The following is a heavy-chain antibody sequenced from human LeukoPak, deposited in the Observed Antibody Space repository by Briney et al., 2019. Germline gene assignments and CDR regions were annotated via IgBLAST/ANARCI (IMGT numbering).Heavy chain of an antibody. V-gene: IGHV4-39*07. Sequence: TFTSYWMNWVRQPPGKGLEWIGSIYYSGSTYYNPSLKSRVTISVDTSKNQFSLKLSSVTAADTAVYYCASYGDYDAFDIWGQGTMVTVSS. J-gene: IGHJ3*02. D-gene: IGHD4-17*01. CDR3: ASYGDYDAFDI. CDR1: TFTSYW. CDR2: IYYSGST.